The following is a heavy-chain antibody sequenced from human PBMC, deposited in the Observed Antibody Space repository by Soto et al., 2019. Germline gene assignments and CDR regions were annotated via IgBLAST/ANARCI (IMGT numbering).Heavy chain of an antibody. J-gene: IGHJ6*02. Sequence: PGGYLRLSCAASGFSLSSYWMSWVRQAPGKGLEWVANIKQDGSEKYYVDSVKGRFTISRDNAKNSLYLQMNSLRAEDTAVYYCARAKYEFWSGYSHPHYVMDVWGQGTTVTVSS. CDR1: GFSLSSYW. CDR3: ARAKYEFWSGYSHPHYVMDV. V-gene: IGHV3-7*05. CDR2: IKQDGSEK. D-gene: IGHD3-3*01.